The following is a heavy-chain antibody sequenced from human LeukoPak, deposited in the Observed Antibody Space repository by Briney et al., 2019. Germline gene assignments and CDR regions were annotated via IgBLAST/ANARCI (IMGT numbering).Heavy chain of an antibody. J-gene: IGHJ5*01. D-gene: IGHD1-14*01. CDR2: ISYDESLT. CDR3: AKDLGTTSNIYNWFHS. Sequence: GGSLRLSCVASGFTFSSYGMHWVRQAPGKGLEWVAVISYDESLTFYEDSVKGRFTISRDNSKNTLYLQMNSLRAEDTGVYYCAKDLGTTSNIYNWFHSWGQGTLVTVSS. V-gene: IGHV3-30*18. CDR1: GFTFSSYG.